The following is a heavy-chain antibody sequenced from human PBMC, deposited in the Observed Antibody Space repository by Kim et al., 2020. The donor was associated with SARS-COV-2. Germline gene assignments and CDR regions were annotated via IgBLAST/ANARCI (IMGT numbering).Heavy chain of an antibody. Sequence: DSVEGRFAISRDNAKNSVYLQMNSLRAEDTALYYCARDQRSGGYDSNGLHWGQGTLVTVSS. J-gene: IGHJ1*01. CDR3: ARDQRSGGYDSNGLH. V-gene: IGHV3-11*01. D-gene: IGHD3-22*01.